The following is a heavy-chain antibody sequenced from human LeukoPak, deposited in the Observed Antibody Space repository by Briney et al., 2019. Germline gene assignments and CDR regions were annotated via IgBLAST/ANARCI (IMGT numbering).Heavy chain of an antibody. CDR3: ARAGYSSSYYYYMDVWANAFDI. Sequence: SQTLSLTCTVSGGSISSGGYYWSWIRQHPGKGLEWIGYIYYSGSTYYNPSLKSRVTISVDTPKNQFSLKLSSVTAADAAVYYCARAGYSSSYYYYMDVWANAFDIWGQGTVVTVSS. V-gene: IGHV4-31*03. J-gene: IGHJ3*02. CDR2: IYYSGST. CDR1: GGSISSGGYY. D-gene: IGHD6-6*01.